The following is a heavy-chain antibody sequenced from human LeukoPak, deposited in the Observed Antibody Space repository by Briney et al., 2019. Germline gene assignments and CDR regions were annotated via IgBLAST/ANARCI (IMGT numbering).Heavy chain of an antibody. CDR1: GYSFTSYW. Sequence: GESLKISCKGSGYSFTSYWIAWVRQMPGKGLEWMGIIYPGDSDTRYSPSFQGQVTISADNSISTAYLQLSSLKASDTAMYYCARPSKIRYFDSLDYWGQGTLVTVSS. D-gene: IGHD3-9*01. CDR3: ARPSKIRYFDSLDY. CDR2: IYPGDSDT. J-gene: IGHJ4*02. V-gene: IGHV5-51*01.